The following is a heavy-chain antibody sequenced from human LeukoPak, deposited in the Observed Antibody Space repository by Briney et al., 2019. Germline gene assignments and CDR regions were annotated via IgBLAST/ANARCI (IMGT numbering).Heavy chain of an antibody. J-gene: IGHJ5*02. CDR2: INPSGGST. V-gene: IGHV1-46*01. D-gene: IGHD2-21*02. CDR1: GYTFTSYY. Sequence: ASVKVSCKASGYTFTSYYMHWVRQAPGQGLEWMGIINPSGGSTSYAQKFQGRVTMTRDMSTSTVYMELSSLGSEDTAVYYCARDRVVVTAISRGWFDPWGQGTLVTVSS. CDR3: ARDRVVVTAISRGWFDP.